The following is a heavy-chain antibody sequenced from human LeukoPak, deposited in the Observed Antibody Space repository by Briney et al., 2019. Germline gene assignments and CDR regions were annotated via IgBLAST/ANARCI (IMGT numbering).Heavy chain of an antibody. CDR2: IYYSGST. CDR3: ARDSTFHY. D-gene: IGHD4-11*01. Sequence: SETLSLTCTVSGGSISSYYWSWIRQPPGKGLEWIGYIYYSGSTNYNPSLKSRVTISVDTSKNQFSLKLSSVTAADTAVYYCARDSTFHYWGQGTLVTVSS. J-gene: IGHJ4*02. CDR1: GGSISSYY. V-gene: IGHV4-59*08.